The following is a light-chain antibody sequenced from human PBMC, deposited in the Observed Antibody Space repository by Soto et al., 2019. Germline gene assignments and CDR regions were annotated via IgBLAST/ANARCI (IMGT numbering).Light chain of an antibody. J-gene: IGLJ1*01. V-gene: IGLV2-14*01. CDR3: TSYTSSITYV. Sequence: QSALTQPASVSGSPGQSITISCTGTSSDVGGYNYVSWYQQHPGKAPKLMIYEVANRPSGASHRFSGSKSGSTASLTISGLQAEDEADYYCTSYTSSITYVFGTGTKLTVI. CDR1: SSDVGGYNY. CDR2: EVA.